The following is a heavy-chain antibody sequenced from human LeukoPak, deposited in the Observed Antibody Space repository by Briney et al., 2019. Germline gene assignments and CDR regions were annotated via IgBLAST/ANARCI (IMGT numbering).Heavy chain of an antibody. D-gene: IGHD5-18*01. CDR3: ASGLLPVDTAMFRGDWFDP. CDR2: TNPNSGGT. J-gene: IGHJ5*02. CDR1: GYTFTGYY. Sequence: ASVKVSCKASGYTFTGYYMHWVRQATGQGLEWMGWTNPNSGGTNYAQKFQGRVTMTRDTSISTAYMELSRLRSDDTAVYYCASGLLPVDTAMFRGDWFDPWGQGTLVPVSS. V-gene: IGHV1-2*02.